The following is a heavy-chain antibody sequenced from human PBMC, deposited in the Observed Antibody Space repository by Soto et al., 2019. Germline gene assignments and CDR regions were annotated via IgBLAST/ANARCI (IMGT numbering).Heavy chain of an antibody. Sequence: GGSLRLSCAASGFTLSSYSMNWVRQAPGKGLEWVSYISSSSSTIYYADSVKGRFTISRDNAKNSLYLQMNSLRDEDTAVYYCARDPGYSNYLTANWFDPWGQGTLVTVSS. CDR1: GFTLSSYS. V-gene: IGHV3-48*02. CDR3: ARDPGYSNYLTANWFDP. CDR2: ISSSSSTI. D-gene: IGHD4-4*01. J-gene: IGHJ5*02.